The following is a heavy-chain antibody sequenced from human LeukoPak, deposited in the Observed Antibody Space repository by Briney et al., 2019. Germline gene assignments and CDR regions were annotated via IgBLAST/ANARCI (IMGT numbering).Heavy chain of an antibody. D-gene: IGHD2-15*01. V-gene: IGHV1-69*13. J-gene: IGHJ4*02. CDR1: GGTFSDFA. CDR3: ARLRYSWFDF. Sequence: SVKVSCKASGGTFSDFAISWVRQAPGQGLEWMGGITTDFGTVNYAQRFQGRLSITADESTDTAYMELNSLRSADAAVYFCARLRYSWFDFWGQGTLVTVSS. CDR2: ITTDFGTV.